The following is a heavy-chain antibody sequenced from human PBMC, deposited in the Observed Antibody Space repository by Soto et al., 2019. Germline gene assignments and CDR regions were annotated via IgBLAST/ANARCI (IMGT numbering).Heavy chain of an antibody. Sequence: PSETLSLTCSVSGDSISSVAHYWAWVRQPPGKGLEWIGSLYYTGSTYYNPSLKSRAAISIDTSKNQFSLNLMSTTAADTAVYYCGRISSHGDYAYWGQGTLVTVS. J-gene: IGHJ4*02. CDR3: GRISSHGDYAY. D-gene: IGHD4-17*01. CDR1: GDSISSVAHY. CDR2: LYYTGST. V-gene: IGHV4-39*01.